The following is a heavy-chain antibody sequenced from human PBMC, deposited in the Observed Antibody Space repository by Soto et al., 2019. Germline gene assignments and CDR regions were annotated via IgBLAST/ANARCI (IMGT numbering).Heavy chain of an antibody. J-gene: IGHJ4*02. Sequence: QVQLVESGGGVVQPGRSLRLSCAASGFTFSGYGMHWVRQAPGKGLEWVAVISNDGSNKYYVDSVKGRFTISRDNSKNTLALQMNSLRAEDTAVYYCAKDRVSEHSSGWPQGHWGQGNLVTVSS. D-gene: IGHD6-19*01. CDR2: ISNDGSNK. V-gene: IGHV3-30*18. CDR1: GFTFSGYG. CDR3: AKDRVSEHSSGWPQGH.